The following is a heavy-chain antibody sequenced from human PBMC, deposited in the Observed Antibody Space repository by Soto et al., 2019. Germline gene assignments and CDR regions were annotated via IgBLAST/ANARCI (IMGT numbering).Heavy chain of an antibody. Sequence: PRGSLRLSSAASGFTFGNVWIRWARHAPEEGLEWVGRIQNKTDGGTTDYAAPEKGRFTISRDDSKNTLYLQMNSLKTEDTAVYYCTTGGVVPAAIIRLAQGHDAFDIWGQGTRVTVSS. V-gene: IGHV3-15*01. CDR2: IQNKTDGGTT. CDR1: GFTFGNVW. D-gene: IGHD2-2*01. J-gene: IGHJ3*02. CDR3: TTGGVVPAAIIRLAQGHDAFDI.